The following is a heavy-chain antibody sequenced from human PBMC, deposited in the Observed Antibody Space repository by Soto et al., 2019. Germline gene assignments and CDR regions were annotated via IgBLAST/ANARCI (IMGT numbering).Heavy chain of an antibody. CDR2: IYYSGST. V-gene: IGHV4-59*01. Sequence: SETLSLTCTVSGGSISSYYWSWIRQPPGKGLEWIGYIYYSGSTNYNPSLKSRVTISVDTSKNQFSLKLSSVTAADTAVYYCARVKVVTAIFYAFDIWGQWTMVT. CDR3: ARVKVVTAIFYAFDI. CDR1: GGSISSYY. D-gene: IGHD2-21*02. J-gene: IGHJ3*02.